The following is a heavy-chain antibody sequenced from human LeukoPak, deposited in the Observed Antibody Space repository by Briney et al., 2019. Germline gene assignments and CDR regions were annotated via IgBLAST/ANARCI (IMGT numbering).Heavy chain of an antibody. V-gene: IGHV3-23*01. CDR2: ISAGGITT. Sequence: GGSLRLSCAASGFTFSSYAMSWVRQAPGKGLGWVSAISAGGITTYYANSVKGRFTISRDNSKSSLYLQMNSLRAEDTAVYYCAKDPVSHWYFDLWGRGTLVTVSS. J-gene: IGHJ2*01. CDR3: AKDPVSHWYFDL. CDR1: GFTFSSYA. D-gene: IGHD2-8*01.